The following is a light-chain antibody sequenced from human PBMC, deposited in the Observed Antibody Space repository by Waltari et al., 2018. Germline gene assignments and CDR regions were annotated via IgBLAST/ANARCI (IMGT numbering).Light chain of an antibody. V-gene: IGKV1-33*01. CDR3: QHFDNLLFT. CDR2: DAT. CDR1: QDISQY. J-gene: IGKJ2*01. Sequence: DIQVTQSPSSLSASVGDRVTITCQASQDISQYLNWYQQRPGKAPKVLIYDATLLKIGVPSRFSGSGSGTDFTFAITSLQPEDAATYYCQHFDNLLFTFGQGTKLEI.